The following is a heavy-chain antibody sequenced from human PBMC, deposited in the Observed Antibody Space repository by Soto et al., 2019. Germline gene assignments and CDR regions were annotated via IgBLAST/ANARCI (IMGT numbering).Heavy chain of an antibody. V-gene: IGHV3-9*01. D-gene: IGHD6-13*01. CDR2: ISWNSGSI. Sequence: EVQLVESGGGLVQPGRSLRLSCAASGFTFDDYAMHWVRQAPGKGLEWVSGISWNSGSIGYADSVKGRFTISRDNAKNSLYLQMNSRRAEDTALYYCAKASSSWYTGYYYYMDVWGKGTTVTVSS. J-gene: IGHJ6*03. CDR3: AKASSSWYTGYYYYMDV. CDR1: GFTFDDYA.